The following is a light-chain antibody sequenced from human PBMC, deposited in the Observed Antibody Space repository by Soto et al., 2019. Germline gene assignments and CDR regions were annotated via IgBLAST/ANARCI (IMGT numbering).Light chain of an antibody. CDR2: GAS. V-gene: IGKV3-20*01. CDR1: QSVSSGS. Sequence: ETVMTQSPGTLSLSPGERATLSCRASQSVSSGSLPWYQQKPGQAPRLLIFGASNRATGIPDRFTGSGSGTDFTLTISRLEPEDFAVYYCQQYGISQNTFGQGTKLEIK. CDR3: QQYGISQNT. J-gene: IGKJ2*01.